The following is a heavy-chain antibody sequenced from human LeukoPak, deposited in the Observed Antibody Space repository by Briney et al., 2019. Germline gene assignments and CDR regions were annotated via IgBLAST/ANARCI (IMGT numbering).Heavy chain of an antibody. CDR1: GYTFTSYD. Sequence: GASVKVSCKASGYTFTSYDINWVRQATGQGPEWMGWMNPNSGNTGYAQKFQGRVTMTRNTSISTAYMELSSLRSEDTAVYYCARAAAAGTNYYMDVWGKGTTVTVSS. V-gene: IGHV1-8*01. D-gene: IGHD6-13*01. CDR2: MNPNSGNT. J-gene: IGHJ6*03. CDR3: ARAAAAGTNYYMDV.